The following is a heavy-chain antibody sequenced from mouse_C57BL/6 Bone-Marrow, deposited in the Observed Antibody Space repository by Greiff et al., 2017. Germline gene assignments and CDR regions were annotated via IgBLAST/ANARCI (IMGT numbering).Heavy chain of an antibody. Sequence: VQLQQPGAELVKPGASVKMSCKASGYTFTSYWITWVKQRPGQGLEWIGDIYPGSGSTNYNEKFKSKATLTVDTSSSTAYMQLSSLTSEDSAVYYCARRWVVEWYFDVWGTGTTVTVSS. CDR1: GYTFTSYW. CDR3: ARRWVVEWYFDV. J-gene: IGHJ1*03. D-gene: IGHD1-1*01. CDR2: IYPGSGST. V-gene: IGHV1-55*01.